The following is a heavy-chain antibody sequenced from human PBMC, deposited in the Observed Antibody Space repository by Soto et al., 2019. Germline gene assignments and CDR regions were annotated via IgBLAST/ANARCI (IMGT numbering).Heavy chain of an antibody. CDR3: TTGGNPFNYYYYGMDV. Sequence: GGTLRLSCAASGFTFSNAWMSWVRQAPGKGLEWVGRIKSKTDGGTTDYAAPVKGRFTISRDDSKNTLYLQMNSLKTEATAVYYCTTGGNPFNYYYYGMDVWGQGTTVTVSS. D-gene: IGHD2-15*01. J-gene: IGHJ6*02. CDR2: IKSKTDGGTT. CDR1: GFTFSNAW. V-gene: IGHV3-15*01.